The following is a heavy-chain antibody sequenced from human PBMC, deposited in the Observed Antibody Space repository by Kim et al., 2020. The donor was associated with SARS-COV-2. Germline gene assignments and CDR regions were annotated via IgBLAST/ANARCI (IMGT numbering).Heavy chain of an antibody. D-gene: IGHD3-10*01. V-gene: IGHV4-59*08. Sequence: SETLSLTCRVSGDSISSYYWTWIRQPPGKGLEWIGYIYYSGSTSYNPSLKSRVTISVDKSKKQLSLKLSSVTAADTAVYYCARLSGSYDEAFDIWGQGTMVTVSS. CDR1: GDSISSYY. CDR2: IYYSGST. CDR3: ARLSGSYDEAFDI. J-gene: IGHJ3*02.